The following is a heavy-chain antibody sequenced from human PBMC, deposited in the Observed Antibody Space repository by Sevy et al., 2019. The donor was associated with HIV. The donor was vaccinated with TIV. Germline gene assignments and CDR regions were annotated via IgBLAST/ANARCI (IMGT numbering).Heavy chain of an antibody. CDR3: TTGRYSSSMYFEH. Sequence: GGSLRLSCAASGFTSSNAWMTWVRQAPGKGLEWVGRVKSKADGGTTDYGAPVKGRFTISGDDSKNTVYLQMNSLKSEDIGVYYCTTGRYSSSMYFEHWGQGTLVTVSS. J-gene: IGHJ4*02. V-gene: IGHV3-15*01. D-gene: IGHD6-6*01. CDR2: VKSKADGGTT. CDR1: GFTSSNAW.